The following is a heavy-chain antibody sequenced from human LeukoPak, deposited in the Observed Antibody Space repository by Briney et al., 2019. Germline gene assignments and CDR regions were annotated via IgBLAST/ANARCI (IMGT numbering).Heavy chain of an antibody. Sequence: SETLSLTCALYGGSFSSYSWSWAWIRQTPEKGLEWIVEIIEKGNANYNPSLKSRVTIDLDTSNNQFSLKLTSITAADTAMYYCARGYYPPRWYFDLWGRGTLVTVSS. CDR1: GGSFSSYS. J-gene: IGHJ2*01. D-gene: IGHD3-10*01. CDR3: ARGYYPPRWYFDL. CDR2: IIEKGNA. V-gene: IGHV4-34*01.